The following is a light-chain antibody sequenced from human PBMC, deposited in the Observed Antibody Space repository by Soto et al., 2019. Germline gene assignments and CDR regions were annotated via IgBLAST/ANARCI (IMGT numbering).Light chain of an antibody. Sequence: EIVLTQSPATLSLSPGERATLSCRASQSVSSYLAWYQQKPGQAPRLLIYDASNRATGIPARFSGSGSGTQLNITIRSLEPEDFAVYYCQQRSNWLTFGGGTKVEIK. CDR2: DAS. J-gene: IGKJ4*01. V-gene: IGKV3-11*01. CDR1: QSVSSY. CDR3: QQRSNWLT.